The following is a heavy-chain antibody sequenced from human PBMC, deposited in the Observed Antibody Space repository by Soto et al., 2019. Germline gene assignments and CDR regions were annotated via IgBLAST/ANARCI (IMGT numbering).Heavy chain of an antibody. D-gene: IGHD5-18*01. CDR1: GGSFSGYY. Sequence: SETLSLTCAVYGGSFSGYYWSWIRQPPGKGLEWIGEINHSGSTNYNPSLKSRVTISVDTSKNQFSLKLSSVTAADTAVYYCARGMIRGYSYGFHYYYGMDVWGQGTTVT. CDR3: ARGMIRGYSYGFHYYYGMDV. CDR2: INHSGST. V-gene: IGHV4-34*01. J-gene: IGHJ6*02.